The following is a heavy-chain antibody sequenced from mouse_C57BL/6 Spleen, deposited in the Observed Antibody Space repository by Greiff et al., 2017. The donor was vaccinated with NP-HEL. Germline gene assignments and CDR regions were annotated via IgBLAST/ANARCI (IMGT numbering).Heavy chain of an antibody. CDR3: ARWGTTVVADYYAMDY. CDR1: GYTFTSYG. D-gene: IGHD1-1*01. Sequence: QVQLQQSGAELARPGASVKLSCKASGYTFTSYGISWVKQRTGQGLEWIGELYPRSGNTYYNEKFKGKATLTADKSSSTAYMELRSLTSEDSAVYFRARWGTTVVADYYAMDYWGQGTSVTVSS. CDR2: LYPRSGNT. J-gene: IGHJ4*01. V-gene: IGHV1-81*01.